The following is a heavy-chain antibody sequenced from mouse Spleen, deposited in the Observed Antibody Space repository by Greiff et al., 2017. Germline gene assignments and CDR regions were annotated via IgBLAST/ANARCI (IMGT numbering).Heavy chain of an antibody. D-gene: IGHD1-1*02. V-gene: IGHV1-82*01. CDR1: GYAFSSSW. CDR2: IYPGDGDT. J-gene: IGHJ4*01. CDR3: ARGTYGQAMDY. Sequence: VQLQQSGPELVKPGASVKISCKASGYAFSSSWMNWVKQRPGKGLEWIGRIYPGDGDTNYNGKFKGKATLTADKSSSTAYMQLSSLTSEDSAVYYCARGTYGQAMDYWGQGTSVTVSS.